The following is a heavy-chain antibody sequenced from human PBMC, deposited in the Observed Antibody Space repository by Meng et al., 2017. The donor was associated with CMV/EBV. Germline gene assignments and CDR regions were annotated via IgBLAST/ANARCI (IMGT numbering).Heavy chain of an antibody. CDR3: ARGNNYDFWSGDAFDI. CDR1: GFTFSSYS. CDR2: ISSSSTI. J-gene: IGHJ3*02. Sequence: GGSLRLSCAASGFTFSSYSMNWVRQAPGKGLEWVSYISSSSTIYYADSVKGRFTISRDNAKNSLYLQMNSLRAEDTAVYYCARGNNYDFWSGDAFDIWGQGTMVTVSS. D-gene: IGHD3-3*01. V-gene: IGHV3-48*04.